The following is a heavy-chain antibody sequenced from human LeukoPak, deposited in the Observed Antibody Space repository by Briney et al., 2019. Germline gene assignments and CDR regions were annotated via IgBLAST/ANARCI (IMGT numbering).Heavy chain of an antibody. Sequence: ASVKVSCKASGYTFTSYGISWVRQAPGQGLEWMGWISAYNGNTNYAQKLQGRVTMTTDTSTSTAYMELRSLRSDDTAVYYCARYYGSGSYYSEYYFDYWGQGTLVTVSS. CDR3: ARYYGSGSYYSEYYFDY. CDR2: ISAYNGNT. V-gene: IGHV1-18*01. D-gene: IGHD3-10*01. J-gene: IGHJ4*02. CDR1: GYTFTSYG.